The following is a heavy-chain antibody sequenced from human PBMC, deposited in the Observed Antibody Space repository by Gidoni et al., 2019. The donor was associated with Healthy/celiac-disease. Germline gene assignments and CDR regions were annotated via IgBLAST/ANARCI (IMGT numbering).Heavy chain of an antibody. V-gene: IGHV4-31*03. Sequence: HVNLPQPGPGLVQPSQTLAHPCTVSGGSISSGRSYWRWIRQHPGKGLEWIGYIYYSGSTYYNPSLKSRVTISVDTSKNQFSLKLSSVTAADTAVYYCAREVRGYCTNGVCYLDWFDPWGQGTLVTVSS. CDR3: AREVRGYCTNGVCYLDWFDP. J-gene: IGHJ5*02. CDR2: IYYSGST. CDR1: GGSISSGRSY. D-gene: IGHD2-8*01.